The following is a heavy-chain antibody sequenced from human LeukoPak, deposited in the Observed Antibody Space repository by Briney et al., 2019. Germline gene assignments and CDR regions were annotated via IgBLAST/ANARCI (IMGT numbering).Heavy chain of an antibody. D-gene: IGHD1-26*01. CDR1: GYTFTSYG. CDR3: ARGDWELLPLEPFDY. V-gene: IGHV1-18*01. CDR2: ISAYNGNT. J-gene: IGHJ4*02. Sequence: EASVKVSCKASGYTFTSYGISWLRQAPGQGLEWMGWISAYNGNTNYAQKLQGRVTMTTDTSTSTAYMELRRLRSDDTAVYYCARGDWELLPLEPFDYWGQGTLVTVSS.